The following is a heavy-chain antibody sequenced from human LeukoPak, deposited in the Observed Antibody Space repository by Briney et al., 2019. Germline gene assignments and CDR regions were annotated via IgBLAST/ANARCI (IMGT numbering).Heavy chain of an antibody. CDR1: GVSISSGGYS. V-gene: IGHV4-30-2*01. CDR2: IYHSGST. Sequence: SETLSLTCAVSGVSISSGGYSWRWIRQPPGKGLEWIGYIYHSGSTYYNPSLKSRVTISVDRSKNQFSLKLSSVTAADTAVYYCARADDILTEGYFDYWGQGTLVTVSS. J-gene: IGHJ4*02. D-gene: IGHD3-9*01. CDR3: ARADDILTEGYFDY.